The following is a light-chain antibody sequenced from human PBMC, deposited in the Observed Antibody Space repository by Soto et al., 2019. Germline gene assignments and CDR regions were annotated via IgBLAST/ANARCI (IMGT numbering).Light chain of an antibody. Sequence: EIVLTQSPATLSLSPGERATLSCRASQSVSGYLAWYQQKPGQAPRLLIYDASKRATGIPARFSGSGCGTDYTLTISSLEPEDFAVYYCQQRSKWRTFGQGTKVDIK. J-gene: IGKJ1*01. CDR1: QSVSGY. CDR3: QQRSKWRT. CDR2: DAS. V-gene: IGKV3-11*01.